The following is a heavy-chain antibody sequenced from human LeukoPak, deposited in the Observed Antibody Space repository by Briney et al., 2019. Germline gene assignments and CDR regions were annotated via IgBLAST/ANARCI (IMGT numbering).Heavy chain of an antibody. Sequence: GGSLRLSCAASGFTFSGSAMHWVRQASGKGLEWVGRIRSKANSYATAYAASVKGRFTISRDDSKNTAYLQMNSLKTEDTAVYCCTRIGDTTTPYDYWGQGTLVTVSS. D-gene: IGHD5-18*01. CDR3: TRIGDTTTPYDY. CDR2: IRSKANSYAT. CDR1: GFTFSGSA. V-gene: IGHV3-73*01. J-gene: IGHJ4*02.